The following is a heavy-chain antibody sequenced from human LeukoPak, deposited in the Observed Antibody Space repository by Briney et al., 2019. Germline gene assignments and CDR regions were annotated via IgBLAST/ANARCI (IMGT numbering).Heavy chain of an antibody. J-gene: IGHJ4*02. CDR3: ARLNEDCTNGVCYDY. Sequence: SSVKVSCKASGGTFSSYAISWVRQAPGQGLEWMGRIIPIFGTANYAQKFQGRVMITTDESTSTAYMELSSLRSEDTAVYYCARLNEDCTNGVCYDYWGQGTLVTVSS. CDR1: GGTFSSYA. V-gene: IGHV1-69*05. CDR2: IIPIFGTA. D-gene: IGHD2-8*01.